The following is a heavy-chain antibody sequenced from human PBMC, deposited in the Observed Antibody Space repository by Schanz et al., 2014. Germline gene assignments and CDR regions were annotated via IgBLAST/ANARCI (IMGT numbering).Heavy chain of an antibody. CDR3: ARDHPHRGVTGYYNDV. J-gene: IGHJ6*02. D-gene: IGHD3-9*01. CDR2: ISSSSSTI. CDR1: GFIFRTYL. V-gene: IGHV3-48*02. Sequence: VQLVESGGGVVQRGGSLRLSCAASGFIFRTYLMNWVRQAPGKGLEWVSFISSSSSTIYYADSVKGRFTISRDNAKNSLYLQMNSLRDEDTAVYYCARDHPHRGVTGYYNDVWGQGTSVTVSS.